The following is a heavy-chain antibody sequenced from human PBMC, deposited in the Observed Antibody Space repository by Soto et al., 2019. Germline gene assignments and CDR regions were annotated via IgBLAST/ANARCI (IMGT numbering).Heavy chain of an antibody. Sequence: QVQLQESGPGLVKPSETLSLTCAVSGGSISPYYWGWVRQPAGKGLEWIGHIYTSGITDYNPSLKRRVTMSVDTSRDQFSLRLSSVTAADTAVYYCARVGREAVTLLNSHNWYFDLWGRGTLVSVSS. J-gene: IGHJ2*01. CDR1: GGSISPYY. D-gene: IGHD2-21*02. CDR2: IYTSGIT. V-gene: IGHV4-4*07. CDR3: ARVGREAVTLLNSHNWYFDL.